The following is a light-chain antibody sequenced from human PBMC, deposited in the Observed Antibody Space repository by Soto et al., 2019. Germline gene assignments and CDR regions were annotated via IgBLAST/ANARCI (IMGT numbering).Light chain of an antibody. CDR2: GAS. J-gene: IGKJ1*01. Sequence: EIVLTQSPATLSLSPGERATLSCRASQTVSNKYLTWYQQKPGQPPRLLTYGASSRATGVPDRFSGSGSGTDFTLTISRLEPEDFAMYYCQHYGASRWTFGQGTKVDIK. CDR1: QTVSNKY. CDR3: QHYGASRWT. V-gene: IGKV3-20*01.